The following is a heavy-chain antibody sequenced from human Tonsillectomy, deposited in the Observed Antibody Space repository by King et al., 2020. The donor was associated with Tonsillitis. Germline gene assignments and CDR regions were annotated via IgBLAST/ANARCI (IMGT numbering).Heavy chain of an antibody. CDR1: GGSISSSSYY. CDR3: ARQYYWNYGAFDI. CDR2: IDYSGGT. D-gene: IGHD1-7*01. J-gene: IGHJ3*02. V-gene: IGHV4-39*01. Sequence: VQLQESGPGLVKPSETLSLTCTVSGGSISSSSYYWGWIRQPPGKGLGWSGSIDYSGGTYSNPSLKSRVHISVDTTKNQFSLKLSPVTAADTAVYYCARQYYWNYGAFDIWGQGTMVTVSS.